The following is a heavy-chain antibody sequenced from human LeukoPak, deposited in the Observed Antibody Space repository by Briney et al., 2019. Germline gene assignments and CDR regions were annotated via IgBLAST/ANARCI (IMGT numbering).Heavy chain of an antibody. CDR2: IYNGGII. Sequence: SETLSLTCTVSGDSISRYYWSWIRQPAGKGLEWIGRIYNGGIITYNPSLKSRVTMSIDTSNNQFSLKLSSVTAADTAVYYCARVRGDSYSSGWYYYYYMDVWGKGTTVTISS. CDR3: ARVRGDSYSSGWYYYYYMDV. CDR1: GDSISRYY. D-gene: IGHD6-19*01. J-gene: IGHJ6*03. V-gene: IGHV4-4*07.